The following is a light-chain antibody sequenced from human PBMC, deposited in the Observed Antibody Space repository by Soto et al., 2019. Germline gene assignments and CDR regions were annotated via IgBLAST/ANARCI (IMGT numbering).Light chain of an antibody. Sequence: ETVLTQSPGTPSLSPGERATLSCRASQSVSSSYLAWYQQKPGQAPRLLIYGASSRATGIPDRFSGSGSGTDFTLTISRLEPEDFAMYYCQQSGRSPRTFGQGTKVEIK. CDR3: QQSGRSPRT. J-gene: IGKJ1*01. V-gene: IGKV3-20*01. CDR1: QSVSSSY. CDR2: GAS.